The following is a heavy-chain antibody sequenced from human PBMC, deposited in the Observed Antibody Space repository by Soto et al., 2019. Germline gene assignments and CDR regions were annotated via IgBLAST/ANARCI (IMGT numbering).Heavy chain of an antibody. D-gene: IGHD3-22*01. V-gene: IGHV3-33*01. CDR1: GFTFSSYG. J-gene: IGHJ4*02. Sequence: QVQLVESGGGVVQPGRSLRLSCAASGFTFSSYGMHWVRQAPGKGLEWVAVIWYDGSNKYYADSVKGRFTISGDNSKNTLYLQMNSLRAEDTAVYYCASGNYYYDSSGYYPGDYWGQGTLVTVSS. CDR3: ASGNYYYDSSGYYPGDY. CDR2: IWYDGSNK.